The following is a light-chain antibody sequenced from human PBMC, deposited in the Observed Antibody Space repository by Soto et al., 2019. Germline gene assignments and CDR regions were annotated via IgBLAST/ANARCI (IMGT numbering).Light chain of an antibody. V-gene: IGKV3-15*01. CDR3: QQYKKWHRT. CDR2: DES. CDR1: QSVSSN. Sequence: ASQSVSSNFAWYKQKPGQDTRIIIYDESTRATGITDRFSGSGSGTESTLNIRSLQSEDFAVYYCQQYKKWHRTVGPGTKVDIK. J-gene: IGKJ1*01.